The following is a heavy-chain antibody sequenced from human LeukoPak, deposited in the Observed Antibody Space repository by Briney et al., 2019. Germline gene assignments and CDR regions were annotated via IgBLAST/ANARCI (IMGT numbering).Heavy chain of an antibody. CDR1: GFTFSNYG. J-gene: IGHJ4*02. V-gene: IGHV3-30*03. CDR2: ISYDGSNK. Sequence: GGSLRLSCTASGFTFSNYGMHWVRQSPGKGLEWVAVISYDGSNKYYADSVKGRFTISRDNSKNTLFLQMNSLRSEDTAVYYCARAQYNWNAYFDYWGQGTLVTVSS. D-gene: IGHD1-20*01. CDR3: ARAQYNWNAYFDY.